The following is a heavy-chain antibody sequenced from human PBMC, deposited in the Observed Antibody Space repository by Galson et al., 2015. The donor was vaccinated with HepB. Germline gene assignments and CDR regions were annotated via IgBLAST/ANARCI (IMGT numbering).Heavy chain of an antibody. Sequence: SLRLSCAASGFTFSSYAMSWVRQAPGKGLEWVSAISGSGGSTYYADSVKGRFTISRDNSKNTLYLQMNSLRAEDTAVYYCAKLYCSGGSCYHPLFGAFDIWGQGTMVTVSS. V-gene: IGHV3-23*01. CDR2: ISGSGGST. J-gene: IGHJ3*02. CDR3: AKLYCSGGSCYHPLFGAFDI. CDR1: GFTFSSYA. D-gene: IGHD2-15*01.